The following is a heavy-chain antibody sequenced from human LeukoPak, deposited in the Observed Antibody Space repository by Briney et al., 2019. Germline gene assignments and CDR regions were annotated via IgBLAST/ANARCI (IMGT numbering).Heavy chain of an antibody. Sequence: EASVKVSCKASGGTFSTYAITWVRQAPGQGLEWMGGIIPIFGTAYYAQKFQGRDTITADKSTSTAYMELSSLRSEDTAVYYCVRAVDIVATIALYYYYMDVWGKGTTVTISS. J-gene: IGHJ6*03. D-gene: IGHD5-12*01. CDR3: VRAVDIVATIALYYYYMDV. V-gene: IGHV1-69*06. CDR2: IIPIFGTA. CDR1: GGTFSTYA.